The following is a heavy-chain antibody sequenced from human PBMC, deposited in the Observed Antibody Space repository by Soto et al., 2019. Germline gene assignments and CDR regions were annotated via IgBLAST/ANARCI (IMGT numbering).Heavy chain of an antibody. CDR2: INHSGST. J-gene: IGHJ4*02. Sequence: SETLSLTCAVYGGSFSGYYWSWIRQPPGKGLEWIGEINHSGSTNYNPSLKSRVTISVDTSKNQFSLKLSSVTAADTAVYYCARQTGEADIVVVPAAGRRGSFDYWGQGTLVTVSS. CDR3: ARQTGEADIVVVPAAGRRGSFDY. V-gene: IGHV4-34*01. CDR1: GGSFSGYY. D-gene: IGHD2-2*01.